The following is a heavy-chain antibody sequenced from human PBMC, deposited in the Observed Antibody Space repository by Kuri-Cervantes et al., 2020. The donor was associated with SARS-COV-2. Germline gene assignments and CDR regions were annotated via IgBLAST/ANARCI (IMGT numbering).Heavy chain of an antibody. J-gene: IGHJ6*03. CDR1: GFTFSNYV. CDR2: IWYDGENE. V-gene: IGHV3-33*08. CDR3: ARGAANYYYMDV. D-gene: IGHD3-16*01. Sequence: KTLSLTCVASGFTFSNYVIHWVRQAPGKGLEWVAVIWYDGENEYYAGSVKGRFTISRDNSKNTVSLHMNSLRAEDTAMYYCARGAANYYYMDVWGKGTTVTVSS.